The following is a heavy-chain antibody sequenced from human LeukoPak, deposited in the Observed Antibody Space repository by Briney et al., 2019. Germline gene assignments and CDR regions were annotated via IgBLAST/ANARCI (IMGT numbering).Heavy chain of an antibody. CDR2: ISISGSTI. CDR3: AREGSLRYFDATPLFDY. CDR1: GFTFTDYF. Sequence: GGSLRLSCAASGFTFTDYFMNWIRQAPGKGLEWVSSISISGSTIYYADSVKGRFTISRDNSKNTLYLQMNSLRAEDTAVYYCAREGSLRYFDATPLFDYWGQGTLVTVSS. D-gene: IGHD3-9*01. J-gene: IGHJ4*02. V-gene: IGHV3-11*04.